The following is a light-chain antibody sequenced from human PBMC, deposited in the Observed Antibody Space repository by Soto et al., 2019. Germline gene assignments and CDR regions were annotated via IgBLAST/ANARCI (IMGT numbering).Light chain of an antibody. CDR1: QSLADSDGNSY. V-gene: IGKV2-24*01. CDR3: MQATQFPWT. Sequence: IVMTQTPLSSAVTLGQPASISCRSRQSLADSDGNSYLSWLHQRPGQPPRLLIYKISNRLSGDPDRFSGSGAGTVFTLRSSRVEADDVGLYYCMQATQFPWTFGQGTGVEIK. J-gene: IGKJ1*01. CDR2: KIS.